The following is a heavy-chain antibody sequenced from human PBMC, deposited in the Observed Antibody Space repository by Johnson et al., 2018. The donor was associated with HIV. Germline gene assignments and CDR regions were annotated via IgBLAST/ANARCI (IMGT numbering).Heavy chain of an antibody. CDR3: ARVARHDGWWFDAFDI. J-gene: IGHJ3*02. CDR2: ISYDGINK. V-gene: IGHV3-30-3*01. Sequence: QMMLVESGGGVVQPGRSLRLSCAASGFTFSSYAMHWVRQAPGTGLEWVAVISYDGINKYYADSVKGRFTISRDNSKNTLYLQMNSLIAEDTAGYSCARVARHDGWWFDAFDIWGQGTMVTVSS. D-gene: IGHD2-15*01. CDR1: GFTFSSYA.